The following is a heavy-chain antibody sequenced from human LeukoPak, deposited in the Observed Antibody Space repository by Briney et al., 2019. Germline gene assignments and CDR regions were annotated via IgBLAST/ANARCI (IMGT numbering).Heavy chain of an antibody. V-gene: IGHV3-7*01. D-gene: IGHD3-9*01. Sequence: GGSLRLSCAASGFTFSTYWMSWVRQVPGKGLEWVANIKQDGSERNYVDSVKGRFTISRDNSKNTLYLQMNSLRAEDTAVYYCAKVYFHSYWGQGTLVTVSS. CDR2: IKQDGSER. CDR1: GFTFSTYW. CDR3: AKVYFHSY. J-gene: IGHJ4*02.